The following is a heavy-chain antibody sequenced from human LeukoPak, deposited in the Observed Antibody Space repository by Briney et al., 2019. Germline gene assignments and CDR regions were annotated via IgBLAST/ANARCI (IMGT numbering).Heavy chain of an antibody. CDR1: GGSISSYY. CDR2: IYYSGST. V-gene: IGHV4-59*01. J-gene: IGHJ6*03. D-gene: IGHD3-3*01. Sequence: SETLSLTCTVSGGSISSYYWSWIRQPPGKGLEWIGYIYYSGSTNYNPSLKSRVTISVDTSKNQFSLKLSSVTAADTAVYYCARGHYDFWSGYHYYYYMDVWGKGTTVTVSS. CDR3: ARGHYDFWSGYHYYYYMDV.